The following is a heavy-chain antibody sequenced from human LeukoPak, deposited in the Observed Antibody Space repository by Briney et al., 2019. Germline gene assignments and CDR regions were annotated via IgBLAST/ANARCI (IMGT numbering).Heavy chain of an antibody. J-gene: IGHJ4*02. D-gene: IGHD1-26*01. CDR1: GGTFSSYA. CDR3: ARDKERGARPGRFHY. CDR2: IIPIFGTA. Sequence: SVKVSCKASGGTFSSYAISWVRQAPGQGLEWMGGIIPIFGTANYAQKFQGRVTITADESTSTADMELNGLTSDDTALYYCARDKERGARPGRFHYWGQGTLVTVSS. V-gene: IGHV1-69*13.